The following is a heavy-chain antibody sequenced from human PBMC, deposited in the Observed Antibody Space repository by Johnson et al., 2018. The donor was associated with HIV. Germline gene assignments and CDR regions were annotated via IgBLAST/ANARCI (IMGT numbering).Heavy chain of an antibody. CDR2: IYSGGST. J-gene: IGHJ3*02. Sequence: MLLVESGGGLVQPGGSLRLSCAASGFTVSSNYMSWVRQAPGTGLEWVSVIYSGGSTYYADSVKGRFTISRDNSKNTLYLQMNSLRAEDTAVYYCARGPVMVRGVTDAFDIWGQGTMVTVSS. CDR3: ARGPVMVRGVTDAFDI. CDR1: GFTVSSNY. V-gene: IGHV3-66*01. D-gene: IGHD3-10*01.